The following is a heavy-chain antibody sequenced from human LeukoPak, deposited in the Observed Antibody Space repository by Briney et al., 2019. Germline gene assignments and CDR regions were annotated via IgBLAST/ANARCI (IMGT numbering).Heavy chain of an antibody. Sequence: EASVKVSCKASGGTFSSYAISWVRQAPGQGLEWMGGIIPIFGTANYAQKFQGRVTITTDESTSTAYMELSSLRSEDTAVYYCASSNSSGWRLYYYYYYYMDVWGKGTTVTVSS. CDR2: IIPIFGTA. D-gene: IGHD6-19*01. CDR1: GGTFSSYA. J-gene: IGHJ6*03. CDR3: ASSNSSGWRLYYYYYYYMDV. V-gene: IGHV1-69*05.